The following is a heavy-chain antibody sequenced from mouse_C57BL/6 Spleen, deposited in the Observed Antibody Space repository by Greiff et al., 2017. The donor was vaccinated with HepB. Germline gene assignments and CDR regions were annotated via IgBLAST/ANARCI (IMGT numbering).Heavy chain of an antibody. V-gene: IGHV1-81*01. CDR1: GYTFTSYG. Sequence: VQLQQSGAELARPGASVKLSCKASGYTFTSYGISWVKQRTGQGLEWIGEIYPRSGNTYYNEKFKGKATLTADKSSSTAYMELRSLTSEDSAVYFCARSCYGSSYEYFDVWGTGTTVTVSS. J-gene: IGHJ1*03. D-gene: IGHD1-1*01. CDR3: ARSCYGSSYEYFDV. CDR2: IYPRSGNT.